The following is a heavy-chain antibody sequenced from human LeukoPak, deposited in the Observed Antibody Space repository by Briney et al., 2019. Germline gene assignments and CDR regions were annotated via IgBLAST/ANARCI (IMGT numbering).Heavy chain of an antibody. CDR2: IYHSGST. CDR1: SGSISSGGYS. Sequence: SETLSLTCAVSSGSISSGGYSWSWIRQPPGKGLEWIGYIYHSGSTYYNPSLKSRVTISVDRSKNQFSLKLSSVTAADTAVYYCAREVSSGYYLGGVFDYWGQGTLVTVSS. V-gene: IGHV4-30-2*01. CDR3: AREVSSGYYLGGVFDY. J-gene: IGHJ4*02. D-gene: IGHD3-22*01.